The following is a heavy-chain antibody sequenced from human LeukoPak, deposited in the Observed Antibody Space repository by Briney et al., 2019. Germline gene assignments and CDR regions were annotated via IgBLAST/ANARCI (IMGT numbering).Heavy chain of an antibody. CDR2: ISAYNGNT. CDR1: GYTFTSYG. J-gene: IGHJ4*02. CDR3: ARDSDSGSYSDFDY. V-gene: IGHV1-18*01. Sequence: ASVKVSCKASGYTFTSYGISWERQAPGQGLEWMGWISAYNGNTNYAQKLQGRVTMTTDTSTSTAYMELRSLRSDDTAVYYCARDSDSGSYSDFDYWGQGTLVTVSS. D-gene: IGHD1-26*01.